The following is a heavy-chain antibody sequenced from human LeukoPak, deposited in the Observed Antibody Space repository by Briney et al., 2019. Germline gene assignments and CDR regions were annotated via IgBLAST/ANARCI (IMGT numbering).Heavy chain of an antibody. CDR2: ISRSSRYT. D-gene: IGHD6-13*01. Sequence: GGSLRLSCAASGVTFSHYSMNWVRQAPGKGLEWVSSISRSSRYTYYAASVKGRLSISRDNAKNPLYLQMNSLRAEGTAVYYCARGSWQQLVLWGVGYYFDYWGQGTLVTVSS. CDR1: GVTFSHYS. CDR3: ARGSWQQLVLWGVGYYFDY. V-gene: IGHV3-21*01. J-gene: IGHJ4*02.